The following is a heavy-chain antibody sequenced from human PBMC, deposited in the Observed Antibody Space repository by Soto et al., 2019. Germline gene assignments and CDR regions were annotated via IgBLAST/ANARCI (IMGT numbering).Heavy chain of an antibody. J-gene: IGHJ4*02. CDR1: GYTFSSHG. D-gene: IGHD4-4*01. CDR2: ISAYNANT. CDR3: AREVALVTPFDY. V-gene: IGHV1-18*01. Sequence: QVQRVQSGAEVKKPGASVKVSCKASGYTFSSHGISWVRQAPGQGLEWMGWISAYNANTNYAQKLQGRVTMTTDTSTSTAYMELRSLRSDDTAVYFCAREVALVTPFDYWGQGTLVTVSS.